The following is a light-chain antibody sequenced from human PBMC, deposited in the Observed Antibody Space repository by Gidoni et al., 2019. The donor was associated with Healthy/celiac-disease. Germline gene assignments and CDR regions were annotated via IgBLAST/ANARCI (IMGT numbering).Light chain of an antibody. CDR2: KAS. Sequence: DIQMTQSPSTLSASVGDRVTITCRASQSISSWLAWYQQKPGKAPKLLIYKASSLESGVPSRFGSSGSGAEFTLTISSLQPDDFATYCCQQYNSWYTFGQGTKLEIK. V-gene: IGKV1-5*03. CDR3: QQYNSWYT. CDR1: QSISSW. J-gene: IGKJ2*01.